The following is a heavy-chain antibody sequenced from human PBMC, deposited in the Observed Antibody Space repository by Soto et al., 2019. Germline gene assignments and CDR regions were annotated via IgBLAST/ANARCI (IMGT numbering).Heavy chain of an antibody. V-gene: IGHV1-69*06. J-gene: IGHJ6*02. CDR2: IIPIFGTA. CDR3: ARPTGGFGEPEYYYYGMDV. Sequence: ASVKVSCKASGGTFSSYAISWVRQAPGQGLEWMGGIIPIFGTANYAQKFQGRVTITAYKSTSTAYMELSSLRSEDTAVYYCARPTGGFGEPEYYYYGMDVWGQGTTVTVSS. CDR1: GGTFSSYA. D-gene: IGHD3-10*01.